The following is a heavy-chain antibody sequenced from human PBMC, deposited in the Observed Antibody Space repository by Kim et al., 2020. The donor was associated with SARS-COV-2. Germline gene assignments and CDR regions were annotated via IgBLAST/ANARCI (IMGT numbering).Heavy chain of an antibody. CDR2: ISAYNGNT. J-gene: IGHJ4*02. Sequence: ASVKVSCKASGYTFTSYGIGWVRQAPGQGLEWMGWISAYNGNTNYAQKLQGRVTMTTDTSTSTAYMELRSLRSDDTAVYYCARDGRWELLGPSDYWGQGTLVTVSS. CDR3: ARDGRWELLGPSDY. CDR1: GYTFTSYG. V-gene: IGHV1-18*04. D-gene: IGHD1-26*01.